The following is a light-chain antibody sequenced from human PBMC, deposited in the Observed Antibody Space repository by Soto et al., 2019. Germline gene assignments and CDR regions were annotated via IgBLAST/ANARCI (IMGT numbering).Light chain of an antibody. CDR1: QSLSVS. CDR2: STS. J-gene: IGKJ1*01. CDR3: QQYNNWPPWT. V-gene: IGKV3D-15*01. Sequence: EIVLTQSPGTLSLSPGDRATLSCRASQSLSVSYIAWYQQRPGQAPRLLIYSTSTRAAGIPDRFTGRGSGTDFTLTISSLQSEDFAVYYCQQYNNWPPWTFGQGTKVDIK.